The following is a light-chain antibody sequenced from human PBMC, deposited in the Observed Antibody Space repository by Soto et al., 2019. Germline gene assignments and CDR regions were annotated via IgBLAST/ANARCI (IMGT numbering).Light chain of an antibody. Sequence: EIVLTQFPATLSLSPGQRAILSCAASQNIGGDLAWYQQRPGQAPRLVIYDASNRAPGIPTRFSGSGSGTGFTLSISPLDPEDFAVYYCQQRNEWPITFGGGTHVVIK. CDR3: QQRNEWPIT. CDR1: QNIGGD. J-gene: IGKJ4*01. V-gene: IGKV3-11*01. CDR2: DAS.